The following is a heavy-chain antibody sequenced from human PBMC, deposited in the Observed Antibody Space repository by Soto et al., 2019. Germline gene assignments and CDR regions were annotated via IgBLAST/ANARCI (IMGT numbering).Heavy chain of an antibody. CDR1: GFTLSSYW. Sequence: GGFLRLSCAASGFTLSSYWMSWVRQAPGKGLEWVANIKQDGSEKYYVDSVKGRFTISRDNAKNSLYLQMNSLRAEDTAVYYCARAGTGRYYYYYYGMDVWGQGTTVTVSS. CDR2: IKQDGSEK. CDR3: ARAGTGRYYYYYYGMDV. V-gene: IGHV3-7*03. D-gene: IGHD7-27*01. J-gene: IGHJ6*02.